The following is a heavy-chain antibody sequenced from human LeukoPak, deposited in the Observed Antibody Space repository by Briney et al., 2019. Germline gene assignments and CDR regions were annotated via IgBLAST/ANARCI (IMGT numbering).Heavy chain of an antibody. CDR3: TTTVVTPGGGY. CDR1: GFTFSGSA. D-gene: IGHD4-23*01. J-gene: IGHJ4*02. Sequence: GGSLRLSCAASGFTFSGSAMHWVRQASGKGLEWVGRIRSKANSYATAYAASVKGRFTISRDDSKNTVYLQMNSLKTEDTAVYYCTTTVVTPGGGYWGQGTLVTVSS. V-gene: IGHV3-73*01. CDR2: IRSKANSYAT.